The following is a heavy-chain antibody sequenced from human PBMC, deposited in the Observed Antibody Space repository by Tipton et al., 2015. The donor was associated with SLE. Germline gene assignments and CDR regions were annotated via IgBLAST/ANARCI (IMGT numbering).Heavy chain of an antibody. CDR1: GGSFSGYY. D-gene: IGHD3-3*01. CDR2: INHSGST. Sequence: GLVKPSETLSLTCAVYGGSFSGYYWSWIRQPSGKGLEWIGEINHSGSTNYNPSLKSRVTISVDTSKNQFSLKLSSVTAADTAVYYCARVRPPLSIFGVVKGTDYYYMDVWGKGTTVTVSS. CDR3: ARVRPPLSIFGVVKGTDYYYMDV. V-gene: IGHV4-34*01. J-gene: IGHJ6*03.